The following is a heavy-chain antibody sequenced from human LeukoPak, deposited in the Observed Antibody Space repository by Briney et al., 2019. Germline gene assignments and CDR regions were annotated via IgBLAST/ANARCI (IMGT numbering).Heavy chain of an antibody. CDR2: IRYDGSNK. CDR3: LTTVTTSDY. V-gene: IGHV3-30*02. Sequence: GGSLRLSCAASGFTVSSYGMHWDRQAPGKGLEWVAFIRYDGSNKYYADSVKGRFTISRDNSKNTLYLQMNSLRAEDTAVYYCLTTVTTSDYWGQGTLVTVSS. J-gene: IGHJ4*02. D-gene: IGHD4-17*01. CDR1: GFTVSSYG.